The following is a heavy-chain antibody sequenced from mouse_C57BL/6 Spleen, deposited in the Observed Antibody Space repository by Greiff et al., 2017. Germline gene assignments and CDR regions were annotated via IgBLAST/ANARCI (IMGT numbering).Heavy chain of an antibody. CDR1: GFSLTSYA. Sequence: VQLQQSGPGLVAPSQSLSITCTVSGFSLTSYAISWVRQPPGKGLEWLGVIWTGGGTNYNSALKSRLSISKDNSKSQVFLKMNSLQTDDTARYYCARDDYESSHYFDYWGQGTTLTVSS. V-gene: IGHV2-9-1*01. D-gene: IGHD2-4*01. CDR3: ARDDYESSHYFDY. CDR2: IWTGGGT. J-gene: IGHJ2*01.